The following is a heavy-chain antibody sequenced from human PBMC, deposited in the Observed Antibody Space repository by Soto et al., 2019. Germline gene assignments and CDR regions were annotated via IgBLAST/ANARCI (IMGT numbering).Heavy chain of an antibody. CDR2: INPGDSKT. Sequence: PGESRKISCKTSGYTLSTSSIGWVRQMPGKGLEWMGIINPGDSKTTYSPSFQGQITISADKSISTAYLHWSSLKASDTALYYCGPSYIFWNKWGQGTLVTVSS. CDR3: GPSYIFWNK. D-gene: IGHD3-3*01. CDR1: GYTLSTSS. J-gene: IGHJ4*02. V-gene: IGHV5-51*01.